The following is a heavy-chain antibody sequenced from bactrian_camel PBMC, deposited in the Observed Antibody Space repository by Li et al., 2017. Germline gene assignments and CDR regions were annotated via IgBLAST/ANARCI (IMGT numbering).Heavy chain of an antibody. D-gene: IGHD2*01. V-gene: IGHV3S40*01. Sequence: VQLVESGGGLVQPGGSLRLSCAASGFTFTNYAMSWVRQAPGRGLEWVSHISGGGNTYYRDSVKGRFTISRDNAKNMAYLQMDSLKSEDTALYYCATDISGGYWDEGYWGLGTQVTVS. CDR1: GFTFTNYA. J-gene: IGHJ6*01. CDR3: ATDISGGYWDEGY. CDR2: ISGGGNT.